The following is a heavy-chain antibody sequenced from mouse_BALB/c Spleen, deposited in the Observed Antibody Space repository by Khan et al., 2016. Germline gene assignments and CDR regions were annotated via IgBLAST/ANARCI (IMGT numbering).Heavy chain of an antibody. CDR3: DRYRYYYGSSRYFDF. CDR2: INTYSGES. CDR1: GYTFTNYG. V-gene: IGHV9-3-1*01. J-gene: IGHJ1*01. Sequence: QIQLVQSGPELKKPGKTVKISCKASGYTFTNYGMNWVKQAPGKGLKWMGWINTYSGESTYADDFKGRFAFSLETSANTAYLQINNLKNEDTATYFCDRYRYYYGSSRYFDFWGAGTTVTVSS. D-gene: IGHD1-1*01.